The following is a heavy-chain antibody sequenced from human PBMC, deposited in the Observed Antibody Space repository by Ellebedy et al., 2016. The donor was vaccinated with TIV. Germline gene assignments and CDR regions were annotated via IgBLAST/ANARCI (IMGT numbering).Heavy chain of an antibody. V-gene: IGHV3-53*01. CDR3: ARGGVGVTTSGDY. CDR2: IYTSGNT. CDR1: GFTVSGHS. D-gene: IGHD1-26*01. Sequence: GESLKISXAASGFTVSGHSMSCVRQAPGKGLEWVSVIYTSGNTNYADSVKGRFTASRDNSKNTPSLQMNSLRGEDTAVYYCARGGVGVTTSGDYWGQGTLVTVSS. J-gene: IGHJ4*02.